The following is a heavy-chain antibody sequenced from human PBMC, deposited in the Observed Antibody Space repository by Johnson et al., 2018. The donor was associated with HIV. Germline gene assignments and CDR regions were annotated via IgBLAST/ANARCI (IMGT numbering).Heavy chain of an antibody. CDR1: GFTFSDYY. CDR2: IKQDGSEK. CDR3: ARGYSSSSDDAFDI. Sequence: VQLVESGGGLVKPGGSLRLSCAASGFTFSDYYMTWVRQAPGKGLEWVANIKQDGSEKYYVAAVRGRFTISRDNAKNSLSLQMNSLRAEDTAMYYCARGYSSSSDDAFDIWGQGTLVTVSS. V-gene: IGHV3-7*05. D-gene: IGHD6-13*01. J-gene: IGHJ3*02.